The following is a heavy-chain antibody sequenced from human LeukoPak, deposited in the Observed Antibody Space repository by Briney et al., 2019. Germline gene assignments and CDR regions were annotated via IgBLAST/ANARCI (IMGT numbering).Heavy chain of an antibody. V-gene: IGHV1-18*01. Sequence: ASVKVSCKASGYPFSNYGISWVRQAPGQGLGWMGWISSYSGKTKYAQRFQGRVIMTTDTSTSTAYMELRSLRSDDTAVFYCARDFWVRHSAPAPKDLWGQGTLVTVSS. J-gene: IGHJ5*02. CDR3: ARDFWVRHSAPAPKDL. CDR2: ISSYSGKT. D-gene: IGHD2-2*01. CDR1: GYPFSNYG.